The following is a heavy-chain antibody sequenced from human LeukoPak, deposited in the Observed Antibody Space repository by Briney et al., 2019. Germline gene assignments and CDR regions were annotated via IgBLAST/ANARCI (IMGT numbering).Heavy chain of an antibody. CDR2: IYSGDST. D-gene: IGHD4-17*01. CDR3: ARLTVTTTSDYFDY. J-gene: IGHJ4*02. CDR1: DLTVGSNY. Sequence: GGSLRLSCAASDLTVGSNYMSWVRQAPGKGLQCVSLIYSGDSTYYADSVKGRFTISRDKSKNTLSLQMNSLRAEDTAVYYCARLTVTTTSDYFDYWGQGTLVTVSP. V-gene: IGHV3-53*01.